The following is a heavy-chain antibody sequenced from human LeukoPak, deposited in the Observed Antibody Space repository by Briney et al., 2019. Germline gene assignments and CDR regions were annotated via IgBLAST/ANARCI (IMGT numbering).Heavy chain of an antibody. D-gene: IGHD3-22*01. V-gene: IGHV1-18*01. CDR2: ISAYNGNT. J-gene: IGHJ3*02. CDR3: ARVYYYDSSGWGAFDI. Sequence: ASVKVSCKASGYTFTSYGISWVRQAPGQGLEWMGWISAYNGNTNYAQKLQGRVTMTTDTSTSTAYMELRSLRSDDTTVYYCARVYYYDSSGWGAFDIWGQGTMVTVSS. CDR1: GYTFTSYG.